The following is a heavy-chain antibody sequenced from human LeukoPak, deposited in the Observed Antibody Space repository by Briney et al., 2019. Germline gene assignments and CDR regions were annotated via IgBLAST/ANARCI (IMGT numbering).Heavy chain of an antibody. CDR1: GGSFSGYY. D-gene: IGHD3-3*01. V-gene: IGHV4-34*01. CDR3: ARGLGVNYDFWSGKAPHYMDV. Sequence: TSSETLSLTCAVYGGSFSGYYWSWIRQPPGKGLEWIGEINHGGSTNYNPSLKSRVTISVDTSKNQFSLKLSSVTAADTAVYYCARGLGVNYDFWSGKAPHYMDVWGKGTTVTVSS. J-gene: IGHJ6*03. CDR2: INHGGST.